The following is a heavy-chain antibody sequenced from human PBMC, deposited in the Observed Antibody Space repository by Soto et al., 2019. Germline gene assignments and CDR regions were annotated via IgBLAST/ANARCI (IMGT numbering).Heavy chain of an antibody. D-gene: IGHD4-4*01. Sequence: SETLSLTCAVFGGSFSDYYWSWIRQPPGKGLEWIGEVNYSGSTDYNPSLRSRVTISVDTSKNQFSLKLTSVTAADTAVYYCARGPTFGYWGQGTLVTVSS. CDR3: ARGPTFGY. V-gene: IGHV4-34*01. J-gene: IGHJ4*02. CDR1: GGSFSDYY. CDR2: VNYSGST.